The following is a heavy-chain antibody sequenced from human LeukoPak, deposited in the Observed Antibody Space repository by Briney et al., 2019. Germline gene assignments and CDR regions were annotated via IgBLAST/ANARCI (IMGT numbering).Heavy chain of an antibody. J-gene: IGHJ5*02. CDR3: ARDRAPSGVVVPAAWPPAGFDP. V-gene: IGHV4-4*02. CDR2: IYHSGST. Sequence: SGTLSLTCAVASGSISSNYWWSWVRQPPGKGLEWIGEIYHSGSTNYNPSLKSRVTMSVDTSKNQFSLKLSSVTAADTAVYYCARDRAPSGVVVPAAWPPAGFDPWGQGTLVTVSS. CDR1: SGSISSNYW. D-gene: IGHD2-2*01.